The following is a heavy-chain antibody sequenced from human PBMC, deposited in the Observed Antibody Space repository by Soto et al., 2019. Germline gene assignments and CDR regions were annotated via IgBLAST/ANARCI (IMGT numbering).Heavy chain of an antibody. CDR2: IKNKPNSYAT. D-gene: IGHD1-26*01. V-gene: IGHV3-73*01. CDR1: GFTFSASA. Sequence: VGSLRLSCAASGFTFSASAIYWVRQASGKGLEWIGHIKNKPNSYATTYAASVTGRFTISRDDSKNTAYLQMNSLKTEDTAIYYCTRQSARWEDWFDPWGQGTLGTV. CDR3: TRQSARWEDWFDP. J-gene: IGHJ5*02.